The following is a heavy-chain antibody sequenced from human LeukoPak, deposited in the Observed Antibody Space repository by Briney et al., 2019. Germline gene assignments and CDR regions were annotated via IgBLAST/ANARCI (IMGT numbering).Heavy chain of an antibody. D-gene: IGHD3-9*01. CDR2: ISGSGGST. J-gene: IGHJ4*02. V-gene: IGHV3-23*01. CDR1: GFTFGSYG. Sequence: GGSLRLSCAASGFTFGSYGMSWVRQAPGKGLEWVSAISGSGGSTYYADSVKGRFTISRDNSKNTLYLQMNSLRAEDTAVYYCAKIALLILTGYYDRDYWGQGTLVTVSS. CDR3: AKIALLILTGYYDRDY.